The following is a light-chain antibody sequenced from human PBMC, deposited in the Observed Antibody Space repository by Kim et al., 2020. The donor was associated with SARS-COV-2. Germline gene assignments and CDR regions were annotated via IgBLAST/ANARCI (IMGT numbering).Light chain of an antibody. CDR3: QQSYSTPPYT. Sequence: ASVGDRVTITCRASQSISSYLNWYQQKPGKAPKLLIYAASSLQRGVPSRFSGSGSGTDFTLTISSLQPEDFATYYCQQSYSTPPYTFGQWTKLEI. J-gene: IGKJ2*01. CDR2: AAS. CDR1: QSISSY. V-gene: IGKV1-39*01.